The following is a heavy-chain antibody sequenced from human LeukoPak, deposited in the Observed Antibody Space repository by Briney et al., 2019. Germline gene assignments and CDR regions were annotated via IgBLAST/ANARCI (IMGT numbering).Heavy chain of an antibody. V-gene: IGHV1-18*01. CDR2: ISAYNGNT. Sequence: ASVKVSCKASGYTFTSYGISWVRQAPGQGLEWMGWISAYNGNTNYAQKLQGRVTMTTDTSTSTAYMELRSLRSDDTAVYYCAKLVVRDSYFDYWGQGTLVTVSS. D-gene: IGHD2-15*01. CDR1: GYTFTSYG. J-gene: IGHJ4*02. CDR3: AKLVVRDSYFDY.